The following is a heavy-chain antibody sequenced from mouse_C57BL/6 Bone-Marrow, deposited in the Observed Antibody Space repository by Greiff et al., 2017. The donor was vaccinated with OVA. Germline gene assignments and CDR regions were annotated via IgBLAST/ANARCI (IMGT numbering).Heavy chain of an antibody. V-gene: IGHV1-39*01. D-gene: IGHD3-2*02. Sequence: VQLKQSGPELVKPGASVKISCKASGYSFTDYNMNWVKQSNGKSLEWIGVINPNYGTTSYNQKFKGKATLTVDHSSSTAYMQLNSLTSEDSAVYYGARGGTAQAPAWFAYWGQGTLVTVSA. J-gene: IGHJ3*01. CDR1: GYSFTDYN. CDR2: INPNYGTT. CDR3: ARGGTAQAPAWFAY.